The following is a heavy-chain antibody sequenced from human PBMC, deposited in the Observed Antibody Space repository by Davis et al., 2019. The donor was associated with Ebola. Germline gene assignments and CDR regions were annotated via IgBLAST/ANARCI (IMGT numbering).Heavy chain of an antibody. D-gene: IGHD3-22*01. CDR1: GFTFSSYG. J-gene: IGHJ4*02. Sequence: PGGSLRLSCAASGFTFSSYGMHWVRQAPGQGLEWVAVIWYDGSNKYYADSVKGRFTISRDNSKNTLYLQMNSLRAEDTAVYYCATQSQSSGYYDWGQGTLVTVSS. CDR2: IWYDGSNK. V-gene: IGHV3-30*02. CDR3: ATQSQSSGYYD.